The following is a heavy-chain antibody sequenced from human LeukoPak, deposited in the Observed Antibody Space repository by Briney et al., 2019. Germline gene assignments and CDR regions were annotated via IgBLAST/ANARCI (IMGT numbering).Heavy chain of an antibody. CDR1: GGSFSRYY. Sequence: PSETLSLTCAVYGGSFSRYYWSWIRQSPGKGLEWIAEIDHRGDTNYNPSVKSRVTISVDTSKNQFSLKVRLLSAADTAVYYCARGATISETGYFDFWGQGTLVTVSS. J-gene: IGHJ4*03. D-gene: IGHD5-24*01. CDR3: ARGATISETGYFDF. V-gene: IGHV4-34*01. CDR2: IDHRGDT.